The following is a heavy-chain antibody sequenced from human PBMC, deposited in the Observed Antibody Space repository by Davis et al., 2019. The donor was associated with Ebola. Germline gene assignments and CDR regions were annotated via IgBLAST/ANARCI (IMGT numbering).Heavy chain of an antibody. D-gene: IGHD1-1*01. CDR2: ISWNSGSI. J-gene: IGHJ4*02. V-gene: IGHV3-9*01. Sequence: SLKISCAASGFTFDDYAMHWVRQAPGKGLEWVSGISWNSGSIGYADSVKGRFTISRDNAKNSLYLQMNSLRAEDTAVYYCARDSNVVIDYWGQGTLVTVSS. CDR3: ARDSNVVIDY. CDR1: GFTFDDYA.